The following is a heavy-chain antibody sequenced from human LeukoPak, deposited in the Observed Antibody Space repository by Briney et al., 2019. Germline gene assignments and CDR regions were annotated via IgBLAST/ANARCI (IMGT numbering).Heavy chain of an antibody. CDR2: IFWDDDK. J-gene: IGHJ6*02. D-gene: IGHD3-10*01. Sequence: SGPTLVNPTQTLMMTCTFSGFSLTTGGVSVGWIRQPPGKALEWLALIFWDDDKRYSPSLKSRLTNTKDTSKNQVVLTMINMDPVDAATYFCARSYYKNVMDVWGQGTTVTVSS. CDR1: GFSLTTGGVS. V-gene: IGHV2-5*02. CDR3: ARSYYKNVMDV.